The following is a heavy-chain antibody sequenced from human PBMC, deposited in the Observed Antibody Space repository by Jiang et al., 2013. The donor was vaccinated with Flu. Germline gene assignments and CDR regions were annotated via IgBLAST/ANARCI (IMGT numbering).Heavy chain of an antibody. CDR2: INPSGGST. D-gene: IGHD6-13*01. Sequence: AEVKKPGASVKVSCKASGYTFTSYYMHRVRQAPGQGLEWMGIINPSGGSTSYAQKFQGRVTMTRDTSTSTVYMELSSLRSEDTAVYYCARETPXYSSSWYRGLGYYYYGMDVWGQGTTVTVSS. J-gene: IGHJ6*02. V-gene: IGHV1-46*01. CDR3: ARETPXYSSSWYRGLGYYYYGMDV. CDR1: GYTFTSYY.